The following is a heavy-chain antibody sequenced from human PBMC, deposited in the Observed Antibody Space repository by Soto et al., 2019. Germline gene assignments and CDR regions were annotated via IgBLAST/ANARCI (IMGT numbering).Heavy chain of an antibody. J-gene: IGHJ6*02. CDR2: ISYDGSNK. D-gene: IGHD5-18*01. CDR1: GFTFSSYA. Sequence: PGGSLRLSCAASGFTFSSYAMHWVRQAPGKGLEWVAVISYDGSNKYYADSVKGRFTISRDNSKNTLYLQMNSLRAEDTAVYYCAREGIQLWLHYYGMDVWGQGTKVTVSS. CDR3: AREGIQLWLHYYGMDV. V-gene: IGHV3-30-3*01.